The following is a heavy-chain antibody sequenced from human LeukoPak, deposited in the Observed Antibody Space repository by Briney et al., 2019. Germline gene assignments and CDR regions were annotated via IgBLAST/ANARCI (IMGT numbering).Heavy chain of an antibody. D-gene: IGHD6-19*01. V-gene: IGHV3-23*01. CDR3: AKSLSLYFALLYSSGWYFSY. CDR1: GFTFSSYA. Sequence: GGSLRLSCAASGFTFSSYAMSWVRQAPGKGLEWVSAISGSGGSTYYADSVKGRFTISRDNSKNTLYLQMNSLRAEDTAVYYCAKSLSLYFALLYSSGWYFSYWGQGTLVTVSS. CDR2: ISGSGGST. J-gene: IGHJ4*02.